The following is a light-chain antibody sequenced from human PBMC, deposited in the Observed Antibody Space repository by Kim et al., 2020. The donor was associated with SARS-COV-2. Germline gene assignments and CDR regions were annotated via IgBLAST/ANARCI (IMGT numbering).Light chain of an antibody. J-gene: IGLJ2*01. CDR3: QVWDSSSDHVV. CDR2: YDS. CDR1: NIGSQS. V-gene: IGLV3-21*04. Sequence: SYELTQPPSLSVAPGETATITCAGNNIGSQSVLWYQQKPGQAPLLVIFYDSDRPSGIPERFSGSNSGNTATLTISRVEAGDEADYYCQVWDSSSDHVVFGGGTQLT.